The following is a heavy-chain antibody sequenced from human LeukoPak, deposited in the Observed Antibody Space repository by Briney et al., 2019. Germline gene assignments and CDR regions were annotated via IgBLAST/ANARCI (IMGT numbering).Heavy chain of an antibody. J-gene: IGHJ3*02. D-gene: IGHD1-14*01. CDR3: ARVRVYAFDI. CDR1: GLTFSSYA. Sequence: GGSLRLSCAASGLTFSSYAMHWVRQAPGKGLEWVAVISYDGSNKYYADSVKGRFTISRDNSKNTLYLQTNSLRAEDTAVYYCARVRVYAFDIWGQGTMVTVSS. V-gene: IGHV3-30-3*01. CDR2: ISYDGSNK.